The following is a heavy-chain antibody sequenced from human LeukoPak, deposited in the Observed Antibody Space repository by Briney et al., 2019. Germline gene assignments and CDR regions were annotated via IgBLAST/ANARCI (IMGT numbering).Heavy chain of an antibody. J-gene: IGHJ4*02. D-gene: IGHD6-19*01. Sequence: GGSLRLSCEASGITFSNYGMTWVRQAPGKGLEWVSTFSGSGGSTYYAASVQGRFTISRDNSKSTLYLQMNSLRAEDTAVYYCAKDFIAYSGGYYFDYWGQGTLVTVSS. CDR1: GITFSNYG. V-gene: IGHV3-23*01. CDR2: FSGSGGST. CDR3: AKDFIAYSGGYYFDY.